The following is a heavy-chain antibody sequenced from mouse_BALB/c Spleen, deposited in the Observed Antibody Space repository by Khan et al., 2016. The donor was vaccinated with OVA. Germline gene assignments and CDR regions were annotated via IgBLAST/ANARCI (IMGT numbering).Heavy chain of an antibody. J-gene: IGHJ4*01. V-gene: IGHV2-3*01. Sequence: QMQLQQSGPGLVAPSQSLSITCTVSGFSLSSYGVNWVRQPPGKGLEWLGVIWGDGSTNYHSALTSRLSISKDNSKSQVFLKLNSLQSDDTATYYCAIWGDLYAMGYWGQGTSVTVYS. CDR2: IWGDGST. CDR3: AIWGDLYAMGY. D-gene: IGHD1-1*02. CDR1: GFSLSSYG.